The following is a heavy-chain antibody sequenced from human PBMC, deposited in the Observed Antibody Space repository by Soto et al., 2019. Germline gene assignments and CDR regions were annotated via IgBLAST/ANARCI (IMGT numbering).Heavy chain of an antibody. CDR3: AIDSWGEVDDI. CDR2: ISRSSAYI. Sequence: EVQLVESGAGLVKPGGSLRLSCSASGFSFSSYSMNWVRQAPGRGLEWISSISRSSAYIYYIDSVKGRFTISRDNAKNSLFLQMNSPTADDTAVYYCAIDSWGEVDDIWGQGTMVTVSS. V-gene: IGHV3-21*01. CDR1: GFSFSSYS. D-gene: IGHD7-27*01. J-gene: IGHJ3*02.